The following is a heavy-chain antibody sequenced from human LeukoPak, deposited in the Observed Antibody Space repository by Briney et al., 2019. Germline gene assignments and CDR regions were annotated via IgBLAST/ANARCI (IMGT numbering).Heavy chain of an antibody. Sequence: GGSLRLSCAASGFTFDDYGMSWVRQAPGKGLEWVSGINWNGGSTGYADSVKGRFTISRDNAKNSLYLQMNSLRAEDTAVYYCARDSFRVATITFYYYYYMDVWGKGTTVTVSS. CDR3: ARDSFRVATITFYYYYYMDV. CDR2: INWNGGST. D-gene: IGHD5-12*01. J-gene: IGHJ6*03. V-gene: IGHV3-20*04. CDR1: GFTFDDYG.